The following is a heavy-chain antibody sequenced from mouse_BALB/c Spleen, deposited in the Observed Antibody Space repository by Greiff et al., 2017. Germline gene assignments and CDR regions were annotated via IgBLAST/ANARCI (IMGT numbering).Heavy chain of an antibody. Sequence: EVQLVESGGGLVKPGGSLKLSCAASGFTFSSYTMSWVRQTPEKRLEWVATISSGGSYTYYPDSVKGRFTISRDNAKNTLYLQMSSLKSEDTAMYYCTRATFDYWGQGTTLTVSS. J-gene: IGHJ2*01. CDR2: ISSGGSYT. CDR3: TRATFDY. V-gene: IGHV5-6-4*01. CDR1: GFTFSSYT.